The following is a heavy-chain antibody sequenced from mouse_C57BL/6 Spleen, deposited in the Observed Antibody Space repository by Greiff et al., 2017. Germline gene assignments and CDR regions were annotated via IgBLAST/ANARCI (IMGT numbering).Heavy chain of an antibody. V-gene: IGHV5-9-1*02. CDR2: ISSGGDYI. CDR3: TRTVDYNVSSYYFDY. D-gene: IGHD1-1*01. Sequence: DVKLVESGAGLVKPGGSLKLSCAASGFTFSSYAMCWVRQTPEKRLEWVAYISSGGDYIYYADTVKGRFTITRDNARNTVYLQMSSLKSEDTAMYYSTRTVDYNVSSYYFDYWGQGTTLTVSS. CDR1: GFTFSSYA. J-gene: IGHJ2*01.